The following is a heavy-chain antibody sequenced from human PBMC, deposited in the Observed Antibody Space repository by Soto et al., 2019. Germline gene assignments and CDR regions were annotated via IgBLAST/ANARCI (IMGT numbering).Heavy chain of an antibody. J-gene: IGHJ4*02. V-gene: IGHV4-31*03. CDR1: GGSISSGGYY. CDR3: AREGSSWYLDY. Sequence: PSETLSLTCTVSGGSISSGGYYWSWIRQHPGKGLEWIGYIYYSGSTYYNPSLKSRVTISVDTSKNQFSLKLSSVTAADTAVYYCAREGSSWYLDYWGQGTLVTVSS. D-gene: IGHD6-13*01. CDR2: IYYSGST.